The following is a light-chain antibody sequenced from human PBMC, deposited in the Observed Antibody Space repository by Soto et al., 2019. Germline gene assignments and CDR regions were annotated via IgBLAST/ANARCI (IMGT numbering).Light chain of an antibody. CDR2: DVS. CDR3: SSYTSSSTLL. CDR1: GSDVGGYNY. J-gene: IGLJ2*01. V-gene: IGLV2-14*01. Sequence: QPASVSGSPGQSITISCTGTGSDVGGYNYVSWYQQHPGKAPKLMIYDVSNRPSGVSNRFSGSKSGNTASLTISGLQAEDEADYYCSSYTSSSTLLFGGGTKLTVL.